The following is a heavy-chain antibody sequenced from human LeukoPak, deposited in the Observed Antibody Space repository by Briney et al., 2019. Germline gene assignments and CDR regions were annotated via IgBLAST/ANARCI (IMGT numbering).Heavy chain of an antibody. CDR3: ARLGTGDIAMPNWYFDL. CDR2: IYYSGST. D-gene: IGHD5-18*01. J-gene: IGHJ2*01. Sequence: PSETLSLTCTVSGGSISSYYWSWIRQPPGKGLEWIGYIYYSGSTNYNPSLKSRVTISVDTSKNQFSLKLSSVTAADTAVYYCARLGTGDIAMPNWYFDLWGRGTLVTVSS. CDR1: GGSISSYY. V-gene: IGHV4-59*01.